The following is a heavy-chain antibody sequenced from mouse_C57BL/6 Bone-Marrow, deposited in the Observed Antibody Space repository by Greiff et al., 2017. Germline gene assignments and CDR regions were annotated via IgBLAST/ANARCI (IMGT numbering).Heavy chain of an antibody. CDR2: IWRGGST. CDR3: ARNSYYYGSAWFAY. J-gene: IGHJ3*01. D-gene: IGHD1-1*01. V-gene: IGHV2-2*01. CDR1: GFSLTSYG. Sequence: VQLQQPGPGLVQPSQSLSITCTVSGFSLTSYGVHWVRQSPGKGLEWLGVIWRGGSTDYNAAFISRLSISKDNSKSQVFFKMNRLQADDTAIYYCARNSYYYGSAWFAYWGQGTLVTVSA.